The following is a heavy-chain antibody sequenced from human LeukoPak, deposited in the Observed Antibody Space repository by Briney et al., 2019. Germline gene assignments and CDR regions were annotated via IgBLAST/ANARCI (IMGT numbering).Heavy chain of an antibody. D-gene: IGHD2-15*01. J-gene: IGHJ5*02. V-gene: IGHV1-3*01. CDR3: ARGLDCSGGSCYYNWFDP. CDR2: INAGNGNT. CDR1: GYTFTSYA. Sequence: ASVKVSCKASGYTFTSYAMHWVRQAPGQRLECMGWINAGNGNTKYLQKFQGRVTFTRDTSASTAYMELTSLRSEDTAVYYCARGLDCSGGSCYYNWFDPWGQGTLVTVSS.